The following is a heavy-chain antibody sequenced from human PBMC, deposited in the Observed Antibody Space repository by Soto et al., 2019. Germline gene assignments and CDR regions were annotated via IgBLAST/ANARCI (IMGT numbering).Heavy chain of an antibody. Sequence: ASVKVSCNASGYTFSGFYMHWVRQAPGQGLGWMGWINHNSGGTKSAEKFQGRVTMTRDTSISTAYMELSRLTSDDTAVYYCASAAVTGTAGLDFWGQGTQVTVSS. D-gene: IGHD6-19*01. CDR2: INHNSGGT. J-gene: IGHJ4*02. CDR3: ASAAVTGTAGLDF. V-gene: IGHV1-2*02. CDR1: GYTFSGFY.